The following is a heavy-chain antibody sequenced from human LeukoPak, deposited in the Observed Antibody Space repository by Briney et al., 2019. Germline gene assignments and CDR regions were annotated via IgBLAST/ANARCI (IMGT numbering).Heavy chain of an antibody. Sequence: GGSLRLSCAASGFTFSDYSMNWVRQAPGKGLEWISYISGSSNTIYHADSVGGRFTTSRDNAKNSLFLQMNSLRDEDTAVYFCARERRYCSGNACYENWFDPWGQGTLVTVSS. CDR1: GFTFSDYS. D-gene: IGHD2-15*01. CDR3: ARERRYCSGNACYENWFDP. V-gene: IGHV3-48*02. CDR2: ISGSSNTI. J-gene: IGHJ5*02.